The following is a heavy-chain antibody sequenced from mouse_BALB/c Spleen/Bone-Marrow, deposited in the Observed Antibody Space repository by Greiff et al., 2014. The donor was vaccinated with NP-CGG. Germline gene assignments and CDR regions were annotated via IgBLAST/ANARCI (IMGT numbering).Heavy chain of an antibody. CDR2: IDPSDSET. CDR3: ARDGNYYFDY. V-gene: IGHV1-69*02. D-gene: IGHD2-1*01. CDR1: GYTFTRYW. J-gene: IGHJ2*01. Sequence: VQLQQSGAELVKPGAPVKLSCKASGYTFTRYWMNWVEQRPGRGLEWIGRIDPSDSETHYNQKFKDKATLTVDKSSSTAYIQLSSLTSEDSAVYYCARDGNYYFDYWGQGTTLTVSS.